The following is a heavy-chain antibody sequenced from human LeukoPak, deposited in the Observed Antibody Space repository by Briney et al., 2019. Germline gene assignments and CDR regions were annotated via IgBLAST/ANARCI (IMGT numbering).Heavy chain of an antibody. Sequence: GGSLRLSCAASGFTFRSYSMHWVRQAPGKGLEWVAFIHSDGGDKYYADSVQGRFTISRDNSKNTVSLQMSSLRAEDTALYYCAKGSGNGYGSGPFDYWGQGTLVTVSS. J-gene: IGHJ4*02. V-gene: IGHV3-30*02. CDR1: GFTFRSYS. D-gene: IGHD3-10*01. CDR2: IHSDGGDK. CDR3: AKGSGNGYGSGPFDY.